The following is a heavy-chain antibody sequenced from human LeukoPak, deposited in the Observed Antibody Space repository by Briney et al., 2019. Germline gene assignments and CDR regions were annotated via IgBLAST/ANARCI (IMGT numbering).Heavy chain of an antibody. CDR3: ARDQGTSYYGMDV. D-gene: IGHD2-2*01. Sequence: GGSLRLSCAASGFTFSGYLMSWVRQAPGKGLEWVANIKQDGSEKYYVDSVKGRFTISRDNAKNSLYLQMNSLRAEDTAVYYCARDQGTSYYGMDVWGKGTTVTVSS. CDR2: IKQDGSEK. CDR1: GFTFSGYL. V-gene: IGHV3-7*03. J-gene: IGHJ6*04.